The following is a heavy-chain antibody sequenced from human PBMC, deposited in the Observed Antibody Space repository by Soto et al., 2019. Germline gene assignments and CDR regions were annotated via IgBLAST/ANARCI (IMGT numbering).Heavy chain of an antibody. CDR2: ISYDGSNK. Sequence: GGSLRLSCAASGFTFSSYGMHWVRQAPGKGLEWVAVISYDGSNKYYADSVKGRFTISRDNSKNTLYLQMNSLRAEDTAVYYCAIIRGYSGYDKRNYYYYGMDVWGQGTTVTVSS. D-gene: IGHD5-12*01. CDR1: GFTFSSYG. J-gene: IGHJ6*02. V-gene: IGHV3-30*03. CDR3: AIIRGYSGYDKRNYYYYGMDV.